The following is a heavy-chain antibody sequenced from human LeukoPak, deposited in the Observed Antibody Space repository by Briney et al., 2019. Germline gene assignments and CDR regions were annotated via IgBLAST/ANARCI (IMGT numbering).Heavy chain of an antibody. J-gene: IGHJ4*02. CDR1: VFTFSDYY. D-gene: IGHD1-26*01. V-gene: IGHV3-11*01. Sequence: GGTLRLFCAASVFTFSDYYMFWIRQAPRKGLEWISYISSSGSTMYYADSVKGRFTISRDNAKNSLYLQMNSQRAEDTAVYYCARDALGSYDYWGQGTLVTVSS. CDR3: ARDALGSYDY. CDR2: ISSSGSTM.